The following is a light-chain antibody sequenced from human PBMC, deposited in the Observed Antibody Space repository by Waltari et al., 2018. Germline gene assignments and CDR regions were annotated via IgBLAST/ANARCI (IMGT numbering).Light chain of an antibody. CDR1: ASDVGGYRY. CDR3: SSYAGSNNYV. J-gene: IGLJ1*01. CDR2: DVS. Sequence: QSALTQPPSASGSPGQSVTISCTGTASDVGGYRYVSWCQQHPGKAPTLLIFDVSKRPSGVPDRFSGSKSGNTASLTVSGLQAEDEADYYCSSYAGSNNYVFGTGTKVTVL. V-gene: IGLV2-8*01.